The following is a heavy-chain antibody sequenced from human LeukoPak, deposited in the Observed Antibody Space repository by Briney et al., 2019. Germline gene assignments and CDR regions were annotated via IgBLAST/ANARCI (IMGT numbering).Heavy chain of an antibody. D-gene: IGHD4-17*01. CDR2: ISWDGGST. J-gene: IGHJ6*03. CDR3: AKGLESAVTTIFANYYYMDV. V-gene: IGHV3-43D*03. Sequence: GGSLRLSCAASGFTFDDYAMHWVRQAPGKGVEWVSLISWDGGSTYYADSVKGRFTISRDNSKNSLYLQMNSLRAEDTALYYCAKGLESAVTTIFANYYYMDVWGKGTTVTVSS. CDR1: GFTFDDYA.